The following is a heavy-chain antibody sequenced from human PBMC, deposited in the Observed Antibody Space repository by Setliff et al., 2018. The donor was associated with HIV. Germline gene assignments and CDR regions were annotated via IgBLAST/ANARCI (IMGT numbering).Heavy chain of an antibody. V-gene: IGHV1-46*01. CDR1: GNTFSSHY. J-gene: IGHJ5*02. D-gene: IGHD3-10*01. CDR2: INPSGDIT. CDR3: ARDAYGSQSYNKNWFDP. Sequence: GASVKVSCKASGNTFSSHYMHWVRQAPGKGLEWMGLINPSGDITSYAEKFQGRVTMTTAKSTSTAYMELRSLRSDDTAIYFCARDAYGSQSYNKNWFDPWGQGTLVTVSS.